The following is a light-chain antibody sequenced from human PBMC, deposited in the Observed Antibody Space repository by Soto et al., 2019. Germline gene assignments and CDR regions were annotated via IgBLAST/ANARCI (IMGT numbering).Light chain of an antibody. Sequence: EIVLTQSPGTLSLSPGERATLSCRASQSVSSSYLDWYQQKPGQAPRLLIYATSSRVTGVPDRFSGSGSGTDFTLTINRLEPEDFAVYYCQQFGGSPPRLTFGGGTKVEIK. CDR1: QSVSSSY. V-gene: IGKV3-20*01. CDR3: QQFGGSPPRLT. CDR2: ATS. J-gene: IGKJ4*01.